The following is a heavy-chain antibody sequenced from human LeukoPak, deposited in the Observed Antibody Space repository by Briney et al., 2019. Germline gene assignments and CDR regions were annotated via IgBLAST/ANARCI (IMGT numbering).Heavy chain of an antibody. CDR1: GHSISTGNYY. V-gene: IGHV4-39*01. Sequence: SETLSLTCTVSGHSISTGNYYCGWIRQPPGKVLACIGRVYYCGSIYYIPSLTSRVTMSANTSKTQFTMRLTSVTAADTAGYYCARHRSISAAVPRYFVPWGQGTLVTVSS. D-gene: IGHD6-13*01. J-gene: IGHJ5*02. CDR3: ARHRSISAAVPRYFVP. CDR2: VYYCGSI.